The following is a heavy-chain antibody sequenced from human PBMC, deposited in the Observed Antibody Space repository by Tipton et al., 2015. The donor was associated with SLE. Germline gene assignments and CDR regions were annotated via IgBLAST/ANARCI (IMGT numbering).Heavy chain of an antibody. CDR2: IYYSGST. Sequence: TLSLTCTVSGGSISSGSYYWGWIRQPPGKGLEWIGSIYYSGSTYYNPSLKSRVTISVDTSKNQFSLKLSSVTAADTAVYYCARDRLYYYGMDVWGQGTTVTVSS. J-gene: IGHJ6*02. D-gene: IGHD5/OR15-5a*01. CDR3: ARDRLYYYGMDV. V-gene: IGHV4-39*07. CDR1: GGSISSGSYY.